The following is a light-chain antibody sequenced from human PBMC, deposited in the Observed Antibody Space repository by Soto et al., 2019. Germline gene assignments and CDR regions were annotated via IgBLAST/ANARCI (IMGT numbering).Light chain of an antibody. Sequence: DIPMTQSPSSVSASVGDRVTITCRASQGISSCLAWYQQKPGKAPKLLIYAASSLQSGVPSRFSGSGSGTDFTLTISRLQPEDFATYYCQQANSFPPTTFGPGTKVDIK. J-gene: IGKJ3*01. CDR1: QGISSC. CDR3: QQANSFPPTT. V-gene: IGKV1-12*01. CDR2: AAS.